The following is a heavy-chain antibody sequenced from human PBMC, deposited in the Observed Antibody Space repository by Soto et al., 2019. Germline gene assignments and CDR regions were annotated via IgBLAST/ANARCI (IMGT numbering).Heavy chain of an antibody. D-gene: IGHD3-22*01. V-gene: IGHV5-51*01. Sequence: PGESLKISCKGSGYSFTSYWIGWVRQMPGKGLEWMGIIYPGDSDTRYSPSFQGQVTISADKSISTAYLQWSSLKASDTAMYYCARQVLGYYDSSGYFFLPPRGYGFDPWGQGTLVTVSS. J-gene: IGHJ5*02. CDR1: GYSFTSYW. CDR3: ARQVLGYYDSSGYFFLPPRGYGFDP. CDR2: IYPGDSDT.